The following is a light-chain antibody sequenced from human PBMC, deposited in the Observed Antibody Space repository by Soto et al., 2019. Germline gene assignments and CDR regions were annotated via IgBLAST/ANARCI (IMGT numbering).Light chain of an antibody. CDR3: SSYTTSSTYV. V-gene: IGLV2-18*02. J-gene: IGLJ1*01. CDR2: EVS. CDR1: SSDVGSYNR. Sequence: QSALTQPPYVYGSPGQSVTISCTGTSSDVGSYNRVSWYQQPPGTAPKLMIFEVSNRPSGVPDRFSGSKSGNTASLTISGLQAEDEADYYCSSYTTSSTYVFGTGTKVTVL.